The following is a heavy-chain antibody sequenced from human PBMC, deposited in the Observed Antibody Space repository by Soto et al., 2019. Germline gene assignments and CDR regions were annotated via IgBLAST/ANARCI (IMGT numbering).Heavy chain of an antibody. CDR2: IRNKAKTYTT. D-gene: IGHD5-12*01. Sequence: GGSLRLSCAASGFTFTDHYMDWVRQAPGKGLEWVGRIRNKAKTYTTDYADSVKGRFTISRDNAKNSLYLQMNSLRAEDTAVYYCARDIYQDGYNAYYYYGMDVWGQGTTVTVSS. J-gene: IGHJ6*02. CDR1: GFTFTDHY. CDR3: ARDIYQDGYNAYYYYGMDV. V-gene: IGHV3-72*01.